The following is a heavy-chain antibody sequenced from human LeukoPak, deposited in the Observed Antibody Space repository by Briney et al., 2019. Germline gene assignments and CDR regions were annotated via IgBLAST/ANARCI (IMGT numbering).Heavy chain of an antibody. CDR3: AKDRTYYGDHLDS. CDR2: ISYDGTSE. Sequence: PGRSLRLSCAASGFSFSNYGMHWVRQAPGKGLEWVAIISYDGTSEYYADSVKGPFAVSRVNSRNTLYLQMNSLRAEDTAIYYCAKDRTYYGDHLDSWGQGTLVTVSS. J-gene: IGHJ4*02. D-gene: IGHD4-17*01. V-gene: IGHV3-30*18. CDR1: GFSFSNYG.